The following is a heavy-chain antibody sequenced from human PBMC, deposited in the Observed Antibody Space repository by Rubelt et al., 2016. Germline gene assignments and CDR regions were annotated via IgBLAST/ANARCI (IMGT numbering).Heavy chain of an antibody. D-gene: IGHD1-26*01. J-gene: IGHJ4*02. CDR2: INHSGST. CDR3: ARHRAVGLFDS. Sequence: QVQLQQWGAGLLKPSETLSLTCAVYGGSFSGYYWSWIRQPPGKGLEWIGEINHSGSTNYNPSLKSRVTISVDTSKNQFSLKLSTVTAADTALYYCARHRAVGLFDSWGQGTLVTVSS. V-gene: IGHV4-34*01. CDR1: GGSFSGYY.